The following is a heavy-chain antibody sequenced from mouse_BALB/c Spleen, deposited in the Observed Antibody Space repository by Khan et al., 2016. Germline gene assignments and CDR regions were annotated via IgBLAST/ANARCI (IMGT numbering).Heavy chain of an antibody. J-gene: IGHJ4*01. CDR3: ARRRIYDGYYDAMDY. D-gene: IGHD2-3*01. Sequence: QIQLVQSGPELKKPGETVKISCKASGYTFTNYGMNWVKQAPGKGLKWMGWINTYTGEPTYADDFKGRFAFSLETSASTAYLQINNLKNEDTATYFCARRRIYDGYYDAMDYWGQGTSGTVAS. V-gene: IGHV9-3-1*01. CDR2: INTYTGEP. CDR1: GYTFTNYG.